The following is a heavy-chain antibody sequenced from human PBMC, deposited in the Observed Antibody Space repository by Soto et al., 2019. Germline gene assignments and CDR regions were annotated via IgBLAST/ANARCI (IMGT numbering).Heavy chain of an antibody. V-gene: IGHV3-48*02. Sequence: EVQLVESGGGVVQPGGSLRLSCAASGFTVINYDMDWVRQAPGKGLEWVSFITINAKTINYVDAVKGRFTISRDNAKNSVNLQMNSLRDEDTAVYYCARSLGGGHWDYWGPGTLVTVSS. CDR1: GFTVINYD. J-gene: IGHJ4*02. CDR3: ARSLGGGHWDY. D-gene: IGHD3-16*01. CDR2: ITINAKTI.